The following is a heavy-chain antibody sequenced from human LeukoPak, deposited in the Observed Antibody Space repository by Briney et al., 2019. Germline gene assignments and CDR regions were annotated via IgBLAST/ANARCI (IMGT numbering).Heavy chain of an antibody. CDR2: ISSSSSYI. D-gene: IGHD6-13*01. CDR3: AREPIAAAGTDWFDP. Sequence: PGGSLRLSSAASGFTFSSYSMNWVRQAPGKGLEWVSSISSSSSYIYYADSVKGRFTISRDNAKNSLYLQMNSLRAEDTAVYYCAREPIAAAGTDWFDPWGQGTLVTVSS. J-gene: IGHJ5*02. V-gene: IGHV3-21*01. CDR1: GFTFSSYS.